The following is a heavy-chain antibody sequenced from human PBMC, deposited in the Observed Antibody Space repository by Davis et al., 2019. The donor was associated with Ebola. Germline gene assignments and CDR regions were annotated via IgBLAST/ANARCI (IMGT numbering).Heavy chain of an antibody. CDR1: GFTFSDYY. CDR2: ISSSGSTI. Sequence: GESLKISCAASGFTFSDYYMSWIRQAPGKGLEWVSYISSSGSTIYYADSVKGRFTISRDNAKNSLYLQMNSLRAEDTAVYYCARDPGSSWYFMDVWGKGTTVAVSS. J-gene: IGHJ6*04. V-gene: IGHV3-11*04. D-gene: IGHD6-13*01. CDR3: ARDPGSSWYFMDV.